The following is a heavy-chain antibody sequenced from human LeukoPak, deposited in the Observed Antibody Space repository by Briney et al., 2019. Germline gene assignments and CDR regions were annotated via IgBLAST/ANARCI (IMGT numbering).Heavy chain of an antibody. V-gene: IGHV3-53*01. J-gene: IGHJ4*02. Sequence: PGGSLRLSCAASGFTFSNAWMSWVRQAPGKGLEWVSVIYSGGSTYYADSVKGRFTISRDNSKNTLYLQMNSLRAEDTAVYYCARDPTTDILTGFSPSPSDYWGQGTLVTVSS. CDR3: ARDPTTDILTGFSPSPSDY. D-gene: IGHD3-9*01. CDR1: GFTFSNAW. CDR2: IYSGGST.